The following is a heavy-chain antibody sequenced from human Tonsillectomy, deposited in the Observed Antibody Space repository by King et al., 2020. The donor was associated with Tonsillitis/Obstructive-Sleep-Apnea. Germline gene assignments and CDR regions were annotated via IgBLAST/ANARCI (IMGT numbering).Heavy chain of an antibody. Sequence: VQLVESGGALVQPGGSLRLSCAASGFTFSTYAMSWVRQAPGKGLEWVSGISGRADITYYADSVKGRFAISRDNSRNTLYLQMYSLRVDDTAVYYCAKEPIIMVRGISGDTFDTWGQGTMVTVSS. CDR3: AKEPIIMVRGISGDTFDT. CDR2: ISGRADIT. D-gene: IGHD3-10*01. CDR1: GFTFSTYA. V-gene: IGHV3-23*04. J-gene: IGHJ3*02.